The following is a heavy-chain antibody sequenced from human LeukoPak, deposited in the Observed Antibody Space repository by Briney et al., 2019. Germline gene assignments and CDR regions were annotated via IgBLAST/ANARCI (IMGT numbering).Heavy chain of an antibody. CDR3: SRGGGSSGWDY. J-gene: IGHJ4*02. CDR2: INNDGSST. V-gene: IGHV3-74*01. Sequence: GGSLRLSCAASGFTFSSNWKHWGRQAPGKGLVWVSRINNDGSSTSYADSVKGRFTISSDNAKNTLYLQMNSLRAEDTAVYYCSRGGGSSGWDYWGQGTLVTVSS. D-gene: IGHD6-19*01. CDR1: GFTFSSNW.